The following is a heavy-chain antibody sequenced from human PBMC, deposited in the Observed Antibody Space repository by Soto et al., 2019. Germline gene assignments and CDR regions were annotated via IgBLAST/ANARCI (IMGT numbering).Heavy chain of an antibody. D-gene: IGHD7-27*01. CDR1: GFTFSSYG. V-gene: IGHV3-33*03. Sequence: GGSLRLSCAASGFTFSSYGMHWVRQAPGKGLEWVSVICYNRSNKCYADSVKGRFTISRDNAKNSLYLQMNSLRAEDTALYYCAKDMGKPKTLADAFDIWGQGTMVTVSS. J-gene: IGHJ3*02. CDR3: AKDMGKPKTLADAFDI. CDR2: ICYNRSNK.